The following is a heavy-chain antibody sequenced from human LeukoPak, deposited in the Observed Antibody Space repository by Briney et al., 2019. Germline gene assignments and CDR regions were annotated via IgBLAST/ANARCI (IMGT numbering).Heavy chain of an antibody. CDR3: ASLQGSSGWFRGYYFDY. CDR2: IYTSGST. D-gene: IGHD6-19*01. Sequence: KPSETLSLTCTVSGGSISSYYWSWIRQPAGKGLEWIGRIYTSGSTNYNPSLKSRVTMSVDTSKNQFSLKLSSVTAADTAVYYCASLQGSSGWFRGYYFDYWGQGTLVTVSS. V-gene: IGHV4-4*07. CDR1: GGSISSYY. J-gene: IGHJ4*02.